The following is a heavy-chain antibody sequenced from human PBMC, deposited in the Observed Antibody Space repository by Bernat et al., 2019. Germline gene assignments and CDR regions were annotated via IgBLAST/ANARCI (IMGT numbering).Heavy chain of an antibody. CDR1: GGSFSGYY. CDR2: INHSGST. J-gene: IGHJ6*03. D-gene: IGHD2-2*01. V-gene: IGHV4-34*01. Sequence: QVQLQQWGAGLLKPSETLSLTCAVYGGSFSGYYWSWIRQPPGKGLEWIGEINHSGSTNYNPSLKSRVTLSVDTSKNQFSLKLSSVTAADTAVYYCARAVVPAEGKHPPGQHYYYYMDVWGKGTTVTVSS. CDR3: ARAVVPAEGKHPPGQHYYYYMDV.